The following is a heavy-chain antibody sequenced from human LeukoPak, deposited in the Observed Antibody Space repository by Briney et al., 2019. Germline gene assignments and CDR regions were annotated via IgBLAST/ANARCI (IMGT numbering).Heavy chain of an antibody. CDR1: GGTFSSYA. V-gene: IGHV1-69*13. J-gene: IGHJ6*02. Sequence: GASVKVSCKAPGGTFSSYAISWVRQAPGQGLEWMGGIIPIFGTANYAQKFQGRVTITADESTSTAYMELSSLRSEDTAVYYCARLPGYCSSTSCYRYHYYYYGMDVWGQGTTVTVSS. CDR2: IIPIFGTA. CDR3: ARLPGYCSSTSCYRYHYYYYGMDV. D-gene: IGHD2-2*02.